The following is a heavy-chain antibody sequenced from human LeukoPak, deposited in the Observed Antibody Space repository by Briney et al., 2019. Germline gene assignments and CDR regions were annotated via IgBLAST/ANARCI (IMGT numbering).Heavy chain of an antibody. Sequence: PGGSLRLSCAASGFTFSSYSMNWVRQAPGKGMEWVSSNSSSSSYIYYADSVKGRFTISRDNSKNTLYLQMNSLRAEDTAVYYCARGFIGYCSGGSCYRFDYWGQGTLVTVSS. CDR1: GFTFSSYS. J-gene: IGHJ4*02. V-gene: IGHV3-21*01. CDR3: ARGFIGYCSGGSCYRFDY. CDR2: NSSSSSYI. D-gene: IGHD2-15*01.